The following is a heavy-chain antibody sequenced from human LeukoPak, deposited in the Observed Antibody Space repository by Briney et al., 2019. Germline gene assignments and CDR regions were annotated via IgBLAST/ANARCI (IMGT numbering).Heavy chain of an antibody. CDR1: GFTFSNYA. CDR3: AKAPQGKSAYALPAN. V-gene: IGHV3-23*01. J-gene: IGHJ4*02. CDR2: ISSSGGGT. D-gene: IGHD5-12*01. Sequence: GGSLRLSCAASGFTFSNYAVNWVRQAPGKGLEWVSAISSSGGGTYYADSVKGRFTISRDNSKNTLYLQMNSLRVGDTALYYCAKAPQGKSAYALPANWGQGTLVTVSS.